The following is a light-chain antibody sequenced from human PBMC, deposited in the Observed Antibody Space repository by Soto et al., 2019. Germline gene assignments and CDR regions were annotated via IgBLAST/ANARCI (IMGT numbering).Light chain of an antibody. CDR3: CSYAGSGTLL. V-gene: IGLV2-23*02. J-gene: IGLJ2*01. CDR2: EVS. CDR1: SSDVGSYNF. Sequence: QSVLTQPASVSGSPGQSITISCTGASSDVGSYNFVSWYQQHPGKAPKLIIYEVSERPSAVSNRFSGSKSGNTASLTISGLQAEDEADYYCCSYAGSGTLLFGGGTQLTVL.